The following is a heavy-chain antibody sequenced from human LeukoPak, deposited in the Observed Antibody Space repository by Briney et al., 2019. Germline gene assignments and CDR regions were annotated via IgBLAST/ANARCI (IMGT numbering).Heavy chain of an antibody. J-gene: IGHJ6*04. D-gene: IGHD2-2*01. CDR1: GYTFTSYA. CDR3: ARAAVAPAAGYYYYYYGMDV. CDR2: INAGNGNT. V-gene: IGHV1-3*01. Sequence: ASVKVSCKASGYTFTSYAMHWVRQAPGQRLEWMGWINAGNGNTKYSQKFQGRVTITRDTSASTAYMELSSLRSEDTAVYYCARAAVAPAAGYYYYYYGMDVWGKGTTVTVSS.